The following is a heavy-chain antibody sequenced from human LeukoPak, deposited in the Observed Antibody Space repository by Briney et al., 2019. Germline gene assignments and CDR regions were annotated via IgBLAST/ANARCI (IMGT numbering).Heavy chain of an antibody. J-gene: IGHJ4*02. Sequence: GGSLRLSCAASGFTFSSYAMSWVRQAPGKGLECVSSISGSGGNTYYADSVKGRFTISRDNSKNTLYMQMNSLRAEDTAVYYCAKLVTHFDYWGQGTLVTVSS. CDR2: ISGSGGNT. V-gene: IGHV3-23*01. CDR3: AKLVTHFDY. CDR1: GFTFSSYA. D-gene: IGHD4-23*01.